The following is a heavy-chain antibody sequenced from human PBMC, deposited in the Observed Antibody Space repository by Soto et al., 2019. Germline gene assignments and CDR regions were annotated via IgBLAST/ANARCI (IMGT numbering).Heavy chain of an antibody. Sequence: QVHLVQSGAEVRKPGSSVKVSCKTSGGTFSTYTIYWVRQAPGQGLEWMGRIIPLFGTTKYAQNFQDGVTITAEESTSTTYMELSSLRAEDTAVYYCARRLDDRADEGFDVWGEGTAVTVSA. D-gene: IGHD3-16*01. J-gene: IGHJ3*01. CDR1: GGTFSTYT. CDR2: IIPLFGTT. CDR3: ARRLDDRADEGFDV. V-gene: IGHV1-69*18.